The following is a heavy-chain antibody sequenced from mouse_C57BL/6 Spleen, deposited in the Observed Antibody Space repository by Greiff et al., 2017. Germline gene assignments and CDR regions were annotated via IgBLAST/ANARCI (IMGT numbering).Heavy chain of an antibody. CDR3: TRDDYGSSYFDY. CDR1: GYTFTDYE. J-gene: IGHJ2*01. D-gene: IGHD1-1*01. Sequence: VQLMESGAGLVRPGASLTLSCTASGYTFTDYEMYWVTQTPVHGLEWIGAIDPETGGTAYNQKFKGKAILTPDKSSSTAYMELRSLTSEDSAGYYWTRDDYGSSYFDYWGQGTTLTVSS. V-gene: IGHV1-15*01. CDR2: IDPETGGT.